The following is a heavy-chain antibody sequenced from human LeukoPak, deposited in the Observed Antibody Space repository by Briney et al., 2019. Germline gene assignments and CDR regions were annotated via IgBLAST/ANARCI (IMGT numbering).Heavy chain of an antibody. V-gene: IGHV3-33*01. D-gene: IGHD6-13*01. CDR3: ARSQSSSLIDY. CDR1: GFSFSAYG. J-gene: IGHJ4*02. CDR2: IWYDGSSK. Sequence: KPGRSLRLSCAASGFSFSAYGVHWVRQAPGKGLEWVAVIWYDGSSKDYADSVKGRFTLSRDNSKNTLYLQMSSLTVEDTAVYYCARSQSSSLIDYWGQGTLVTVSS.